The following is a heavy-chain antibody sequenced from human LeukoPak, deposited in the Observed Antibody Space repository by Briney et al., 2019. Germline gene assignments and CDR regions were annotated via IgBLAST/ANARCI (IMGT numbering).Heavy chain of an antibody. D-gene: IGHD3-22*01. V-gene: IGHV3-23*01. CDR2: ISGRSGDT. Sequence: GGSLRLSCAASGFTFSPYAMSWVRQAPGKGLEWVSSISGRSGDTYYADSVKGRCTISRDNSKNTLYLEMNSLRAEDTAVYYCAKARYYFDSSGYSGLDSRGQGTLVTVSS. J-gene: IGHJ4*02. CDR1: GFTFSPYA. CDR3: AKARYYFDSSGYSGLDS.